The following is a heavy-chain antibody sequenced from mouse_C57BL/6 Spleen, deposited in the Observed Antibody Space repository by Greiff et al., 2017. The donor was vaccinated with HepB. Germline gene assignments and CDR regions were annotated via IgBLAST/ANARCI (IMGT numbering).Heavy chain of an antibody. CDR3: ARATTVVARYFDV. D-gene: IGHD1-1*01. CDR2: INPNNVGT. V-gene: IGHV1-26*01. CDR1: GYTFTDYY. J-gene: IGHJ1*03. Sequence: EVQLQQSGPELVKPGASVKISCKASGYTFTDYYMNWVKQSHGKSLEWIGDINPNNVGTSYNQKFKCKSTLIGDKSSGTAYLELRSLTSEDSAVYYCARATTVVARYFDVWGTGTTVTVSS.